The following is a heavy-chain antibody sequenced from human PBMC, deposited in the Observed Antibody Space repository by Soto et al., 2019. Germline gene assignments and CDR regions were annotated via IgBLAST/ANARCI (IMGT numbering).Heavy chain of an antibody. J-gene: IGHJ6*03. D-gene: IGHD2-2*01. CDR3: ARGVDIVVLPAAINYYYYMDV. CDR1: GGSFSGYY. CDR2: INHSGST. Sequence: QVQLQQWGAGLLKPSETLSLTCAVYGGSFSGYYWSWIRQPPGKGLEWIGEINHSGSTNYNPSLKSRVTISVDTSKNQFSLKLSSVTAADTAVYYCARGVDIVVLPAAINYYYYMDVWGKGTTVTVSS. V-gene: IGHV4-34*01.